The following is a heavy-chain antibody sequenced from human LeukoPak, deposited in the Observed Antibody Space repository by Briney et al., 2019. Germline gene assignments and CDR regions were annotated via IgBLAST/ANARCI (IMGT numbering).Heavy chain of an antibody. V-gene: IGHV1-2*06. CDR3: ARERVPNWFDP. Sequence: ASVKVSCKASGYTFTGYYMHWVRQAPGQGLEWMGRINPNSGGTNYAQKFQGRVTMTRDTSISTAYMQLSSLRSEDTAVYYCARERVPNWFDPWGQGTLVTVSS. CDR2: INPNSGGT. J-gene: IGHJ5*02. CDR1: GYTFTGYY.